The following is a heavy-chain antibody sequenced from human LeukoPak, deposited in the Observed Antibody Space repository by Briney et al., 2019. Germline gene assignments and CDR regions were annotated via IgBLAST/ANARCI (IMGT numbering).Heavy chain of an antibody. CDR1: SGSISSYY. Sequence: SETLSLTCSVSSGSISSYYWSWIRQPPGKGLEWIGYIYYSGSINYNPSLKSRVTISVDTSKNQLSLKLSSVTAADTAVYYCVVGHNYFDYWGQGTLVTVSS. V-gene: IGHV4-59*01. CDR2: IYYSGSI. CDR3: VVGHNYFDY. D-gene: IGHD2-15*01. J-gene: IGHJ4*02.